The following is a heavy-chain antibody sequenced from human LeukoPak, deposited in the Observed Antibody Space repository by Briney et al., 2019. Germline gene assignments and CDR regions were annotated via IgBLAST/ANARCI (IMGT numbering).Heavy chain of an antibody. CDR1: GLTFSSFN. D-gene: IGHD6-19*01. CDR3: ATSRRDSEWYIDAS. Sequence: PGGSLRLSCAASGLTFSSFNRNWVRQAPGKGLEWVSSIDTTSNYIHYGDSVRGRFTISRDNAKNSLYLQMNSLRVEDTAVYYCATSRRDSEWYIDASWGQGTLVTVSS. CDR2: IDTTSNYI. V-gene: IGHV3-21*01. J-gene: IGHJ4*02.